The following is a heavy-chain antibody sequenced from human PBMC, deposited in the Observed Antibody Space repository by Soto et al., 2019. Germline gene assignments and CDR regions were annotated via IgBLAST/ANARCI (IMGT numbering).Heavy chain of an antibody. J-gene: IGHJ4*02. CDR1: GYTFTSYG. CDR2: ISAYNGNT. Sequence: ASVKVSCKASGYTFTSYGISWVRQAPGQGLEWMGWISAYNGNTNYAQKLQGRVTMTTDTSTSTAYMELRSLRSDDTAVYYCARGLEDYDILTGYYKGFFDYWGQGTLVTVSS. D-gene: IGHD3-9*01. V-gene: IGHV1-18*01. CDR3: ARGLEDYDILTGYYKGFFDY.